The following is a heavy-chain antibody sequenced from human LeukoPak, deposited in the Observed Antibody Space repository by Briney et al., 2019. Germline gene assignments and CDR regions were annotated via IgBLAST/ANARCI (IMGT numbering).Heavy chain of an antibody. CDR3: ARERVGAQYYFDY. CDR1: GGSISSSSYY. V-gene: IGHV4-39*07. CDR2: IYYSGST. Sequence: SETLSLTCTVSGGSISSSSYYWGWIRQPPGKGLEWIGSIYYSGSTYYNPSLKSRVTISVDTSKNQFSLKLSSVTAADTAVYYCARERVGAQYYFDYWGQGTLVTVSS. J-gene: IGHJ4*02. D-gene: IGHD1-26*01.